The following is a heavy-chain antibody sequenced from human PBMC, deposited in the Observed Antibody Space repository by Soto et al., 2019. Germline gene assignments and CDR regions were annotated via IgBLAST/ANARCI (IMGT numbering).Heavy chain of an antibody. CDR1: GGTFSSYA. D-gene: IGHD2-8*01. V-gene: IGHV1-69*06. Sequence: GASVKFSCKASGGTFSSYAISWVRQAPGQGLEWMGGIIPIFGTANYAQKFQGRVTITADKSTSTAYMELSSLRSEDTAVYYCARDKSPDIVLMVYAPLAYYGMDVWGQGTTVTVSS. J-gene: IGHJ6*02. CDR2: IIPIFGTA. CDR3: ARDKSPDIVLMVYAPLAYYGMDV.